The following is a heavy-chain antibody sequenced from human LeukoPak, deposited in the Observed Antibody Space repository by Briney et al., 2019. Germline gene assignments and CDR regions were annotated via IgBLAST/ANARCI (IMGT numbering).Heavy chain of an antibody. CDR3: ARRRDLYSGSYYPFDY. V-gene: IGHV5-51*01. D-gene: IGHD1-26*01. J-gene: IGHJ4*02. CDR2: IYPGDSET. CDR1: GYSFTSNW. Sequence: GESLKISCETSGYSFTSNWIAWVRQKPGKGLEWLGIIYPGDSETRYSPSFQGQVTISVDKSISTAYLQWSSLKASDTAMYYCARRRDLYSGSYYPFDYWGQGTLVTVSS.